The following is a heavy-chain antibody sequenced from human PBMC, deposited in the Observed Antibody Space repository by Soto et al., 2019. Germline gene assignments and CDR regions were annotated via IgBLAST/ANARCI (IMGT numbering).Heavy chain of an antibody. CDR1: GFTFSSDE. J-gene: IGHJ5*02. Sequence: GGSLRLSCAASGFTFSSDEMNWVRKAPGKGMEWVSSISSSGSNIYYADSVKCLFTISRDNSKISLYLQMTRLRADDTSVYYCAASWGVFCSSISFYSHWFDPWGQGTQVTLSS. V-gene: IGHV3-48*03. CDR3: AASWGVFCSSISFYSHWFDP. D-gene: IGHD2-2*02. CDR2: ISSSGSNI.